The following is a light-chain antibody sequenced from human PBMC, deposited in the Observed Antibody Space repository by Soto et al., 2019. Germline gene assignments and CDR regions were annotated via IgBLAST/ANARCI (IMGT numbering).Light chain of an antibody. CDR3: QQYGSSPKT. V-gene: IGKV3-20*01. CDR2: GTS. J-gene: IGKJ1*01. Sequence: EIVLTQSPGTLSLSPGERATLSCRASQSVSTSFLAWYQQKPGQAPRLLIYGTSNRATGIPDRFSGGGSGTDFTLTIIRLEREDFAVYYCQQYGSSPKTFGQGTKVDIK. CDR1: QSVSTSF.